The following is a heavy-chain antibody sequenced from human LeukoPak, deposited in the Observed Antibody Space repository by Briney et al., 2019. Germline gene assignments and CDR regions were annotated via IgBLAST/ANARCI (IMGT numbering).Heavy chain of an antibody. CDR2: INHSGST. D-gene: IGHD3-22*01. J-gene: IGHJ4*02. CDR1: GGSFSGYY. Sequence: PSETLSLTCAVYGGSFSGYYWSWIRQPPGKGLEWIGEINHSGSTNYNPSLKSRVTISVDTSKNQFSLKLSSVTAADTAVYYCARDPVFDYDSSGYYSRFDYWGQGTLVTVSS. CDR3: ARDPVFDYDSSGYYSRFDY. V-gene: IGHV4-34*01.